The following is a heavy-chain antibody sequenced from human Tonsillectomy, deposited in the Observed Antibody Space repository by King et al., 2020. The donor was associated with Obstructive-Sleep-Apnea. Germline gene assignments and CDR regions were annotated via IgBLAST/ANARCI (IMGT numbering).Heavy chain of an antibody. CDR3: ARGAGYSFFDY. CDR1: GGSISSYY. D-gene: IGHD3-22*01. CDR2: IYYSGSP. V-gene: IGHV4-59*01. Sequence: VQLQESGPGLVKPSETLSLTCTVSGGSISSYYWSWIRQPPGKGLVWIGYIYYSGSPNYNPSLKSRVTISVDTSKTQFSLKLSSVTAADTAVYYCARGAGYSFFDYWGQGTLVTVSS. J-gene: IGHJ4*02.